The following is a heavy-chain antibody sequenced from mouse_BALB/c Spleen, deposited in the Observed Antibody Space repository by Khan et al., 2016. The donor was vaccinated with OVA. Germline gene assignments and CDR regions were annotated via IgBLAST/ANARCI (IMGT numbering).Heavy chain of an antibody. CDR3: ARKNYYGYAMDY. V-gene: IGHV3-2*02. J-gene: IGHJ4*01. Sequence: VQLQQSGPGLVKPSQSLSLTCTVTGYSITSDYAWDWIRQFPGNKLEWMGYISYGGSTSYNPSLKSRISITRDTSKHQFFLQLTSVTTEDTATNDCARKNYYGYAMDYWGQGTSVTVSS. D-gene: IGHD1-1*01. CDR1: GYSITSDYA. CDR2: ISYGGST.